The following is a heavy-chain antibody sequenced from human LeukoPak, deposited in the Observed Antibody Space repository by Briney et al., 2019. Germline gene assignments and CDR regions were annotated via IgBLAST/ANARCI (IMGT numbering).Heavy chain of an antibody. J-gene: IGHJ4*02. CDR2: IYSSGST. CDR3: ATGPFLQWGDYFGY. Sequence: SETLSLTCTVSGGSISSYYWSWIRQPAGKGLEWIGRIYSSGSTNYNPSLKSRVTMSVDTSKNQFSLKLSSVTAADTAVYYCATGPFLQWGDYFGYWGQGTLVTVSS. V-gene: IGHV4-4*07. D-gene: IGHD4-11*01. CDR1: GGSISSYY.